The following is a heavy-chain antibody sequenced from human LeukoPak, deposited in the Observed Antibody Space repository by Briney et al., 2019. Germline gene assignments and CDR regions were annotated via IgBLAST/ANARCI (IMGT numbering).Heavy chain of an antibody. D-gene: IGHD6-19*01. Sequence: PGGSLRLSCVASGFTFSSYSMNWVRQAPGKGLEWISYISSGGGTIHYADSVKGRFTISRDNAKNSLYLQMNSLRAEDTAVYYCARDPAGAGIYYDYWGQGTLVTVPS. J-gene: IGHJ4*02. CDR2: ISSGGGTI. CDR1: GFTFSSYS. V-gene: IGHV3-48*01. CDR3: ARDPAGAGIYYDY.